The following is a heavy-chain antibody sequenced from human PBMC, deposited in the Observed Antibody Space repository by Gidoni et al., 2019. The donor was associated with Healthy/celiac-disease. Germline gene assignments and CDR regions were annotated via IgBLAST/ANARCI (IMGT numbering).Heavy chain of an antibody. J-gene: IGHJ4*02. CDR2: IKKDGSEK. CDR1: GFTFRSYW. Sequence: EVQLVESGGGLVQPGGSLRLSCAASGFTFRSYWMSWVRQAPGKGLEWVANIKKDGSEKYYVDSVKGRFTISRDNAKNSLYLQMNSLRAEDTAVYYCARARWELDYWGQGTLVTVSS. V-gene: IGHV3-7*01. CDR3: ARARWELDY. D-gene: IGHD1-26*01.